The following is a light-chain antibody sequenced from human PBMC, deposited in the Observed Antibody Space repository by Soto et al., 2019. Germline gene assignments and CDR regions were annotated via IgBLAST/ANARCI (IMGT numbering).Light chain of an antibody. Sequence: QSVLTQPASVSGSPGQSITISCTATSSDVGDFNYISWYQQYPGKTPKLIIYEVINRPSGISDRFSGSASGNTASLTISRLQAEDEADYYCGAYTSNSAHVFGTGNKLTVL. CDR3: GAYTSNSAHV. CDR1: SSDVGDFNY. CDR2: EVI. V-gene: IGLV2-14*01. J-gene: IGLJ1*01.